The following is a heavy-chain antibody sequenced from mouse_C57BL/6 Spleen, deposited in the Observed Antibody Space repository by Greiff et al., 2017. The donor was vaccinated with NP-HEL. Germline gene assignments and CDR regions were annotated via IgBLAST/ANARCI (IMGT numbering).Heavy chain of an antibody. CDR3: ARIYYGSSYFDY. D-gene: IGHD1-1*01. CDR2: INPYNGGT. J-gene: IGHJ2*01. CDR1: GYTFTDYY. V-gene: IGHV1-19*01. Sequence: EVQLQQSGPVLVKPGASVKMSCKASGYTFTDYYMNWVKQSHGKSLEWIGVINPYNGGTSYNQKFKGKATLTVDKSSSTAYMELNSLTSEDSAVYYCARIYYGSSYFDYWGQSTTLTVSS.